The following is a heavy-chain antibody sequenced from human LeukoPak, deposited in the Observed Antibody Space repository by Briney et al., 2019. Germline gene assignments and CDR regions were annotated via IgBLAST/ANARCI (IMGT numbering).Heavy chain of an antibody. CDR3: TKVKWAVDCTPTSCPYFDY. Sequence: GGSLRLSCAACGFTFDDYAMHGVRHAPGKGLEGVSLISWDCSHTYYTDSLKGRFTISGDNSENSLHLQMNSLNPEDPALYYCTKVKWAVDCTPTSCPYFDYWGQGTLVTVSS. J-gene: IGHJ4*02. D-gene: IGHD2-2*01. V-gene: IGHV3-43D*03. CDR1: GFTFDDYA. CDR2: ISWDCSHT.